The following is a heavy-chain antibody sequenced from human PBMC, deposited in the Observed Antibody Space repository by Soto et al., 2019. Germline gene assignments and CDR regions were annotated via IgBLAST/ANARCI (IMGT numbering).Heavy chain of an antibody. Sequence: EVQLVETGGGLIQPGGSLRLSCAASGFTVSSNYMSWVRQAPGKGLEWVSVIYSGGSTYYADSVKGRFTISRDNSKNTLYLQMNSLRADDTAVYYCARTAGGTYASAEYFQHWGQGTLVTVSS. CDR2: IYSGGST. CDR3: ARTAGGTYASAEYFQH. V-gene: IGHV3-53*02. D-gene: IGHD6-13*01. CDR1: GFTVSSNY. J-gene: IGHJ1*01.